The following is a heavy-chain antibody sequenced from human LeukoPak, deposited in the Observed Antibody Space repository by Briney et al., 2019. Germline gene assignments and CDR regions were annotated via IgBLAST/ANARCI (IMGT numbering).Heavy chain of an antibody. CDR3: ARVTEYYDFWSGYPRYAFDI. V-gene: IGHV4-59*01. J-gene: IGHJ3*02. D-gene: IGHD3-3*01. Sequence: SETLSLTCTVSGGSISSYYWSWIRQPPGEGLEWIGYIYYSGSTNYNPSLKSRVTISVDTSKNQFSLKLSSVTAADTAVYYCARVTEYYDFWSGYPRYAFDIWGQGTMVTVSS. CDR1: GGSISSYY. CDR2: IYYSGST.